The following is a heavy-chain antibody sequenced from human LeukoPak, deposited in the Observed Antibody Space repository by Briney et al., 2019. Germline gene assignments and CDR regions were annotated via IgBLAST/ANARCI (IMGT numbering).Heavy chain of an antibody. CDR2: ISYDGSNK. CDR3: AKDSGYSGYDAFDI. D-gene: IGHD5-12*01. CDR1: GFTFSSYG. Sequence: GGSLRLSCAASGFTFSSYGMNWVRQAPGKGLEWVAVISYDGSNKFYADSVRGRFTISRDNSKNALFLQMNSLRAEDMALYYCAKDSGYSGYDAFDIWGQGTKVTVSS. V-gene: IGHV3-30*18. J-gene: IGHJ3*02.